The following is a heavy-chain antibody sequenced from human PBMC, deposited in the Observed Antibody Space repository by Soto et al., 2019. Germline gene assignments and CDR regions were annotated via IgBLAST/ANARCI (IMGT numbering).Heavy chain of an antibody. Sequence: VGSLRLSCSASGFTFSSYAMHWVRQAPGKGLEYVSAISSNGGSTYYADSVKGRFTISRDNSKNTLYLQMSSLRAEDTAVYYCVKSLVRGVYGMDVWGQGTKVTVSS. V-gene: IGHV3-64D*06. CDR2: ISSNGGST. J-gene: IGHJ6*02. D-gene: IGHD3-10*01. CDR3: VKSLVRGVYGMDV. CDR1: GFTFSSYA.